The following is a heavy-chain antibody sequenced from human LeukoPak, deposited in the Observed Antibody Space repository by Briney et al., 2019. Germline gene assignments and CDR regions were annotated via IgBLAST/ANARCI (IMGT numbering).Heavy chain of an antibody. D-gene: IGHD2-2*01. J-gene: IGHJ4*02. V-gene: IGHV3-23*01. CDR2: ISGSGGST. CDR3: AKAGYCSSTTCKYLDY. CDR1: GFTFSSYS. Sequence: GGSLRLSCAASGFTFSSYSMNWVRQAPGKGLEWVSAISGSGGSTYYADSVKGRFTISRDNSKNTLYLQMNSLRAEDTAVYYCAKAGYCSSTTCKYLDYWGQGTLVTVSS.